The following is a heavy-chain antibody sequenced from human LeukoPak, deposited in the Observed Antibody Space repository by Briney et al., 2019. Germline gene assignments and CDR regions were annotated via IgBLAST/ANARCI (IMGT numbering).Heavy chain of an antibody. CDR2: IYYSGST. D-gene: IGHD2-21*02. Sequence: SETLSLTCTVSGGSISCSSYYWGWIRQPPGKGLEWIGSIYYSGSTYYNPSLKSRVTISVDTSKNQFSLKLSSVTAADTAVYYCAREAYCGGDCYAGGDYWGQGTLVTVSS. V-gene: IGHV4-39*01. CDR1: GGSISCSSYY. CDR3: AREAYCGGDCYAGGDY. J-gene: IGHJ4*02.